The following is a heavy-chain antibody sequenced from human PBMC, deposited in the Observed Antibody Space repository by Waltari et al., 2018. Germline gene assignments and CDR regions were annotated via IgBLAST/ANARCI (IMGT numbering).Heavy chain of an antibody. Sequence: QVQLEQSGAEVKKPGSSVKVSCKASGGTFGSYAISWVRQAPGQGLEWMGGIIPMFGRTNYPQNFQDRVKITADESTSIAYMELGGLRFDDTAVYFCARGGGRGGSFSFHMDVWGKGTTVTISS. CDR2: IIPMFGRT. CDR3: ARGGGRGGSFSFHMDV. D-gene: IGHD3-10*01. V-gene: IGHV1-69*12. CDR1: GGTFGSYA. J-gene: IGHJ6*03.